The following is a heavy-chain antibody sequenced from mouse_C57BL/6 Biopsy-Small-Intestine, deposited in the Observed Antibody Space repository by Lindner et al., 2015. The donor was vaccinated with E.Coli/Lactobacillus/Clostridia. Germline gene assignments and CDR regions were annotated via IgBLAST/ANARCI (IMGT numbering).Heavy chain of an antibody. Sequence: SVKVSCKASGYTFTGYQMHWVRQAPGQGLEWMGWIHPNSGDTKFAQKFQGGVTLTRDTSISTAYMELSRLRSDDTAVYYCARYWADSSGYYIAFDIWGQGTMVTVSS. D-gene: IGHD2-3*01. CDR2: IHPNSGDT. CDR1: GYTFTGYQ. V-gene: IGHV1-4*01. J-gene: IGHJ3*01. CDR3: ARYWADSSGYYIAFDI.